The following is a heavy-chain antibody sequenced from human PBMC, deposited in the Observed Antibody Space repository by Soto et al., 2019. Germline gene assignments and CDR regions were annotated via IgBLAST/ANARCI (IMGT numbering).Heavy chain of an antibody. CDR3: ARGGGVGVAGSAAFDM. CDR1: GYPVTAYY. D-gene: IGHD3-3*01. J-gene: IGHJ3*02. V-gene: IGHV1-2*02. Sequence: QLHLVQSGAVVKKPGASVTVSCSASGYPVTAYYMHWVRQAPGRGLEWMGGINPATGAAKYTQTFQGRVTMTREKSTITVFMELSGLTSEDTAVFYCARGGGVGVAGSAAFDMWGQGTLVTVSS. CDR2: INPATGAA.